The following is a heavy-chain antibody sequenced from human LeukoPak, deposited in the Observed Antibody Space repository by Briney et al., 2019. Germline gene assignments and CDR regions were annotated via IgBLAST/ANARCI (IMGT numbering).Heavy chain of an antibody. CDR1: AFTFSDYY. Sequence: GGSLRLSCAASAFTFSDYYMSWIRQAPGKGLEWLSYISSSGSTIYYVDSVKGRFTISRDNAKNSLYLQMNSLRAEDTAMYYCARVASSGWLLDYWGQGTLVTVSS. D-gene: IGHD6-19*01. CDR3: ARVASSGWLLDY. J-gene: IGHJ4*02. CDR2: ISSSGSTI. V-gene: IGHV3-11*01.